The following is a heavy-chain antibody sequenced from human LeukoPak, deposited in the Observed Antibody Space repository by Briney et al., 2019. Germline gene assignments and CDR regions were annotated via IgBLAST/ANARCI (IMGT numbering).Heavy chain of an antibody. Sequence: PWETLSLTCTVSGGPLSAYYWTWIRQPPGKGLEWIGYIYDTGNTNYNPSLKSRVTISVDTSKNQFSLKLTSVTAADTAVYYCASGETGSTLGGYWGQGTLVTVSS. D-gene: IGHD1-1*01. V-gene: IGHV4-59*01. CDR2: IYDTGNT. CDR3: ASGETGSTLGGY. J-gene: IGHJ4*02. CDR1: GGPLSAYY.